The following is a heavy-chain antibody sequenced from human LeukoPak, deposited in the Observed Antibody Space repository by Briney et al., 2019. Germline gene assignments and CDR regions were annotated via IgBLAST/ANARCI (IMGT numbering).Heavy chain of an antibody. J-gene: IGHJ6*03. D-gene: IGHD2/OR15-2a*01. CDR2: IYYRGDT. CDR1: GGSLNDYF. Sequence: SETLSLTCTVSGGSLNDYFWDWIRQAPGKGLEWIGNIYYRGDTNYNPSLKGRLTVSLDTSKNHFSLKLTSVTAADTAVYYCARGRLFYYMDVWGEGTTVTASS. V-gene: IGHV4-59*01. CDR3: ARGRLFYYMDV.